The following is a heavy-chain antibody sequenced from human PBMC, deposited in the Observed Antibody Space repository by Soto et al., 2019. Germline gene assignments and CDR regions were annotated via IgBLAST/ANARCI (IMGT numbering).Heavy chain of an antibody. CDR2: IIPIFGTA. CDR3: ARDGVWFGESLLNYGMDV. J-gene: IGHJ6*02. CDR1: GGTFSSYA. D-gene: IGHD3-10*01. Sequence: SVKVSCKASGGTFSSYAISWVRQAPGQGLEWMGGIIPIFGTANYAQKFQGRVTITADESTSTAYMELSSLRSEDTAVYYCARDGVWFGESLLNYGMDVWGQGTTVTVSS. V-gene: IGHV1-69*13.